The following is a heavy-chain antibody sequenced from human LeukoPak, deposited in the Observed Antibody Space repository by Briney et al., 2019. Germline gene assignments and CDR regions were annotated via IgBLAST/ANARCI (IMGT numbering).Heavy chain of an antibody. D-gene: IGHD3-22*01. Sequence: GGSLRLSCAASGFTFSTYSMNWVRQAPGKGLEWVSSITRSSYIYYADPVKGRFTISRDNAKNSLYLQMNSLRAEDTAVYYCAGYASSGRRGAFDIWGQGTMVTVSS. CDR2: ITRSSYI. CDR3: AGYASSGRRGAFDI. CDR1: GFTFSTYS. J-gene: IGHJ3*02. V-gene: IGHV3-21*01.